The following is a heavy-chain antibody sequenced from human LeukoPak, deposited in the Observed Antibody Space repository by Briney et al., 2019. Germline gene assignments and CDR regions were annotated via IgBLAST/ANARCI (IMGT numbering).Heavy chain of an antibody. CDR1: GGSISSGDYY. V-gene: IGHV2-70*11. CDR2: IDWDDDK. J-gene: IGHJ4*02. Sequence: TLSLTCTVSGGSISSGDYYWSWIRQPPGKALEWLARIDWDDDKYYSTSLKTRLTISKDTSKNQVVLTMTNMDPVDTATYYCARTTVDTAMEVYFDYWGQGTLVTVSS. CDR3: ARTTVDTAMEVYFDY. D-gene: IGHD5-18*01.